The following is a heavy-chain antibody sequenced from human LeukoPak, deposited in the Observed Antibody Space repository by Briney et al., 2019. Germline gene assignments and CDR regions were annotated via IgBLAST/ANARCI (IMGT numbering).Heavy chain of an antibody. J-gene: IGHJ2*01. Sequence: ASVKVSCKTSGYTFTNYYLHWVRQAPGQGLEWMGIINPNSGSTTYSQKFQGRVTMTRDTSTSTVYMELSSLRSEDTAVYYCARMAAAGTWYFDLWGRGTLVTVSS. D-gene: IGHD6-13*01. CDR2: INPNSGST. CDR1: GYTFTNYY. CDR3: ARMAAAGTWYFDL. V-gene: IGHV1-46*01.